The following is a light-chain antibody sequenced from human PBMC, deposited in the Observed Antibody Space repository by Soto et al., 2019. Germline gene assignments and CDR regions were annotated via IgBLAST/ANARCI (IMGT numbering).Light chain of an antibody. CDR2: AAS. V-gene: IGKV1D-12*01. Sequence: DIQMNQSPSSVSASVGDRVTITCRASQGISSWLAWYQQKPGKAPKLLIYAASNLQRGVPSRFSGSGSGTYFPLTISSLQPEDFATYYCLQANSYPVTFGGGTKVEIK. CDR3: LQANSYPVT. CDR1: QGISSW. J-gene: IGKJ4*01.